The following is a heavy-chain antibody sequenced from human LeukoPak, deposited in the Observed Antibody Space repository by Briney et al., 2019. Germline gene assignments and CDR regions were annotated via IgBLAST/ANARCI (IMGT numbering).Heavy chain of an antibody. D-gene: IGHD3-22*01. J-gene: IGHJ3*02. CDR2: INPNSGGT. V-gene: IGHV1-2*02. CDR3: AREEDYYDSSGLLALAAFDI. Sequence: GASVKVSCKASRYTFTGYYMHWVRQAPGQGLEWMGWINPNSGGTNYAQKFQGRVTMTRDTSISTAYMELSRLRSDDTAVYYCAREEDYYDSSGLLALAAFDIWGQGTMVTVSS. CDR1: RYTFTGYY.